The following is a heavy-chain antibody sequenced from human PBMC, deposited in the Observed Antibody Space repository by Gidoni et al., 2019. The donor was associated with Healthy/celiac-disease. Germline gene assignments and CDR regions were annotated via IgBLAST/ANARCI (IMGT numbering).Heavy chain of an antibody. J-gene: IGHJ4*02. V-gene: IGHV4-34*01. D-gene: IGHD3-22*01. Sequence: QVQLQQWGAGLLKPSETLSLTCAVYGGSFSGYYWSWIRQPPGKGLEWIGEINHSGSTNYNPSLKSRVTISVDTSKNQFSLKLSSVTAADTAVYYCARESPTYYDSSGYYLDWGQGTLVTVSS. CDR2: INHSGST. CDR3: ARESPTYYDSSGYYLD. CDR1: GGSFSGYY.